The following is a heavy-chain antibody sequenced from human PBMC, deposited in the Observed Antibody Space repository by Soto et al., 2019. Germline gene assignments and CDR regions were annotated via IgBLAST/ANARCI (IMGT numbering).Heavy chain of an antibody. V-gene: IGHV4-30-4*01. CDR1: GGAVLGGGYL. D-gene: IGHD4-17*01. CDR3: ARARGGDSGEYASLFDC. Sequence: SESLCLTGTFVGGAVLGGGYLLNWIRQRPGKGLEWIGYIHDSGNTYYNPSLKSRVTISLDMSKNQFSLKVTSMTAADTAVYFCARARGGDSGEYASLFDCWGQVNRVTVSA. CDR2: IHDSGNT. J-gene: IGHJ4*02.